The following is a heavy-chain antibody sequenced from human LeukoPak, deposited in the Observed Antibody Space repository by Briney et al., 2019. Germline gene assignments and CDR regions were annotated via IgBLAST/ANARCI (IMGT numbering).Heavy chain of an antibody. CDR3: ASGDYGHYYYGMDV. CDR1: GITFSSYS. V-gene: IGHV3-48*01. CDR2: ISSSSSTI. J-gene: IGHJ6*02. Sequence: GGSLRLSCAASGITFSSYSMNWVRQAPGKGLEWVSYISSSSSTIYYADSVKGRFTISRDNAKNSLYLQMNSLRAEDTAVYYCASGDYGHYYYGMDVWGQGTTVTVSS. D-gene: IGHD4-17*01.